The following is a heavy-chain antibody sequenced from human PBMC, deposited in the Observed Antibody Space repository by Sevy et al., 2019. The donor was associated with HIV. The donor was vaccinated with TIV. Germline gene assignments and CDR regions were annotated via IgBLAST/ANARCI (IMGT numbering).Heavy chain of an antibody. Sequence: SETLSLTCTISGYSFRSGYYWGWIREPPGKGLEWIGSMYHSGTTYYNASLKSRVTISADTSKNQFSLKLTSVTAADTAIYHCAAMSTVTKGDALDIWGQGTMVTVSS. J-gene: IGHJ3*02. V-gene: IGHV4-38-2*02. CDR2: MYHSGTT. CDR1: GYSFRSGYY. D-gene: IGHD4-17*01. CDR3: AAMSTVTKGDALDI.